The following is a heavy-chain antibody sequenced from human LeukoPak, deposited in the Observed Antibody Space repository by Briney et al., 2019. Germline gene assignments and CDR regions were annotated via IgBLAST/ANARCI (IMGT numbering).Heavy chain of an antibody. CDR2: IDPEHGET. CDR3: ATDLAYCGGDCYNY. V-gene: IGHV1-24*01. CDR1: GYTLTELS. D-gene: IGHD2-21*02. Sequence: VSVQVSCKVSGYTLTELSMHWVRQAPGEGLEWMGVIDPEHGETIYAQKFQGRVTMTEDTSTDTAYMELSSLRSEDTAVYYCATDLAYCGGDCYNYWGQGTLVTVSS. J-gene: IGHJ4*02.